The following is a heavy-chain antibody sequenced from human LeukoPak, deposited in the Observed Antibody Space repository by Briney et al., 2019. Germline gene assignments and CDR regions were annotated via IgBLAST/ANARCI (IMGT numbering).Heavy chain of an antibody. V-gene: IGHV3-38-3*01. CDR2: ISGGST. CDR1: GFTVSSNE. D-gene: IGHD1-26*01. CDR3: ARVLYYSGSYYNDY. Sequence: GGSLRLSCAASGFTVSSNEMSWIRQAPGKGLEWVSSISGGSTYYADSRKGRFTISRDNSKNTLYLQMNSLRAEDTAVYYCARVLYYSGSYYNDYWGQGTLVTVSS. J-gene: IGHJ4*02.